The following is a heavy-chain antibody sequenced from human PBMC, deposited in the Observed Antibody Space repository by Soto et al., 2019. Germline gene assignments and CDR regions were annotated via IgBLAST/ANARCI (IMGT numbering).Heavy chain of an antibody. V-gene: IGHV3-33*01. CDR2: IWYDGHKE. D-gene: IGHD3-3*02. Sequence: QVQLVESGGGVVQPEKSLRLSCAASGFIFSNYGMHWVRQAPGKGLEWVAVIWYDGHKEYYADSVKGRVIISRDNSRNTVYLQMNSLRAEDTAVYYCARERAVDYYHWFDPWGQGTPVTVSS. CDR3: ARERAVDYYHWFDP. CDR1: GFIFSNYG. J-gene: IGHJ5*02.